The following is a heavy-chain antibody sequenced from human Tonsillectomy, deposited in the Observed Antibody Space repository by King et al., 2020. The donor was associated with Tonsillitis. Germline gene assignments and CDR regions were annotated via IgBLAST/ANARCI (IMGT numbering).Heavy chain of an antibody. CDR2: VYYTGTT. CDR1: GDSINDRY. D-gene: IGHD1-26*01. CDR3: TSVGGGGLLHY. J-gene: IGHJ4*02. V-gene: IGHV4-59*11. Sequence: VQLQESGPGLVKPSETQSLTCTVSGDSINDRYWTWVRQPPGKGLEWIGSVYYTGTTTYSPSLKSRVSMSVDMSKNQFSLEMTSVTAADTAIYYCTSVGGGGLLHYWGQGSLVTVSS.